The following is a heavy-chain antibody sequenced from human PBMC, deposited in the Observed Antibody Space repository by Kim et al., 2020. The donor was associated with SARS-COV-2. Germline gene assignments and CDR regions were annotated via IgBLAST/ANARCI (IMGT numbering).Heavy chain of an antibody. Sequence: SETLSLTCTVSGGSISSSSYYWGWIRQPPGKGLEWIGSIYYSGSTYYNPSLKSRVTISVDTSKNQFSLKLSSVTAADTAVYYCARDPTAVAGGYWGQGTLVTVSS. V-gene: IGHV4-39*07. CDR2: IYYSGST. J-gene: IGHJ4*02. CDR1: GGSISSSSYY. D-gene: IGHD6-19*01. CDR3: ARDPTAVAGGY.